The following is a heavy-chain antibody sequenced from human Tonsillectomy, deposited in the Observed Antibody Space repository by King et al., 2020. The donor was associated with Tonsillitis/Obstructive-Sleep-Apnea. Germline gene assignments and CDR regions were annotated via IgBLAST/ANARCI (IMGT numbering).Heavy chain of an antibody. D-gene: IGHD5-12*01. J-gene: IGHJ4*02. CDR2: IYSGGGT. Sequence: VQLVESGGGLIQPGGSLRLSCAASGFTVSSNYMSWVRQAPGQGLEWVSVIYSGGGTYYADSVKGRFTISRDNSQNTLYLQMNSLRAEETAVYYCARGRYSGYDLDYFDYWGQGTLVTVSS. CDR1: GFTVSSNY. CDR3: ARGRYSGYDLDYFDY. V-gene: IGHV3-53*01.